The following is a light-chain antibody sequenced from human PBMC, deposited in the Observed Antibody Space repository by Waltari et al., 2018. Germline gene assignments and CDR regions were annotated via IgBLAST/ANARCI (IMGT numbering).Light chain of an antibody. CDR3: QQRSICPWT. CDR1: QSVGRS. V-gene: IGKV3-11*01. J-gene: IGKJ1*01. CDR2: AAS. Sequence: EIVLTQSPATLSLSPGESATLSCRASQSVGRSLAWYQQKPGQAPRLVLYAASNRATGIPDRFSGSNSGTDFSLTISSLEAEDFAVYYCQQRSICPWTFGLGTKVEVK.